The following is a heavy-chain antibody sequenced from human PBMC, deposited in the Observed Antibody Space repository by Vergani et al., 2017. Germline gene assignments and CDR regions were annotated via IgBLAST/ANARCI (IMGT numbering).Heavy chain of an antibody. J-gene: IGHJ6*02. D-gene: IGHD2-15*01. V-gene: IGHV5-51*01. CDR2: IYPGDSDT. CDR1: GYSFTSYW. CDR3: ARHRGWGLVVVAATPWYYYYGMDV. Sequence: EVELVQSGPEMRKPGESLKISCKGSGYSFTSYWIGWVRQMPGKGLEWMGIIYPGDSDTRYSPSFQGQVTISADKSISTAYLQWSSLKASDTAMYYCARHRGWGLVVVAATPWYYYYGMDVWGQGTTVTVSS.